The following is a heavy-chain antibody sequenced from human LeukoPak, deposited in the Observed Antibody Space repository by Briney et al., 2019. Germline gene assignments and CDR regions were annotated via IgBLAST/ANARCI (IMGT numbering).Heavy chain of an antibody. V-gene: IGHV1-69*06. J-gene: IGHJ4*02. CDR2: IIPAFGTA. D-gene: IGHD4-17*01. CDR3: AREGRGPTTVDY. Sequence: GASVKVSCKASGLTFGTYTVTWVRQAPGQGLEWMGGIIPAFGTANYAQKFQGRVTITADKSTSTAYMELSSLRSEDTAVYYCAREGRGPTTVDYWGQGTLVTVSS. CDR1: GLTFGTYT.